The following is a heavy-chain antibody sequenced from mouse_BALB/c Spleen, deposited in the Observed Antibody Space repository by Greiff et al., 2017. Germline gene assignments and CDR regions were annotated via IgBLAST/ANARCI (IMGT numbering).Heavy chain of an antibody. J-gene: IGHJ4*01. D-gene: IGHD2-12*01. V-gene: IGHV5-4*02. Sequence: EVQLVESGGGLVKPGGSLKLSCAASGFTFSDYYMYWVRQTPEKRLEWVATISDGGSYTYYPDSVKGRFTISRDNAKNNLYLQMSSLKSEDTAMYYCARYRYDPYYAMDYWGQGTSVTVSS. CDR3: ARYRYDPYYAMDY. CDR2: ISDGGSYT. CDR1: GFTFSDYY.